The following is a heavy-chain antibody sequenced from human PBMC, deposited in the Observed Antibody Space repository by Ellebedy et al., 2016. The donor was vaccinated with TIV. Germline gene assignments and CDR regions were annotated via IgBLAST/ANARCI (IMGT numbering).Heavy chain of an antibody. CDR1: GFTFDDYA. CDR3: AKDGSPKDYYGMDV. Sequence: GESLKISCAASGFTFDDYAMNWVRQAPGKGLEWVSLISWDGGSTYYADSVKGRFTISRDNSKNSLYLQMNSLRAEDTALYYCAKDGSPKDYYGMDVWGQGTTVTVSS. D-gene: IGHD3-10*01. CDR2: ISWDGGST. J-gene: IGHJ6*02. V-gene: IGHV3-43D*03.